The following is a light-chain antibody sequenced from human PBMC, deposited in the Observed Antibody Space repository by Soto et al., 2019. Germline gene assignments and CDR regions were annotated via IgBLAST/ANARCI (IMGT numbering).Light chain of an antibody. Sequence: EIVLTQSPGTLPLSPGERATLSCRASQSVSSSYLVWYQQKPGQAPRLLISGASSRASGIPDRFSGSGSGTDFTLTISRLEPEDFAVYYCQQYGTSPRTFGQGTKVDIK. V-gene: IGKV3-20*01. CDR1: QSVSSSY. J-gene: IGKJ1*01. CDR3: QQYGTSPRT. CDR2: GAS.